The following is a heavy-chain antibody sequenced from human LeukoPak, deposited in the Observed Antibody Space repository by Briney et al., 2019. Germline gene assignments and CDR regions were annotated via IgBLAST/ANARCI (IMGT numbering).Heavy chain of an antibody. J-gene: IGHJ5*02. V-gene: IGHV4-39*01. CDR3: ARQDYSSPEGWFDP. CDR1: VGSITTTNYY. CDR2: MYHSGIT. Sequence: SETLSLTCTVSVGSITTTNYYWAWIRQPPGRGLEWIGSMYHSGITYYNPSLKSRVTMSVDTSKDQFSLKLISVTAADTAVYYCARQDYSSPEGWFDPLRHATLVTVSS. D-gene: IGHD6-13*01.